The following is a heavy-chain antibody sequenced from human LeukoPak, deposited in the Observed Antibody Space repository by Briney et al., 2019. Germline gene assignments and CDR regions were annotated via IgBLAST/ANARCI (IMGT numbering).Heavy chain of an antibody. J-gene: IGHJ4*02. V-gene: IGHV4-34*01. CDR2: INHSGST. CDR3: ARYDGGRKWYFDY. CDR1: GGSFSGYY. D-gene: IGHD4-23*01. Sequence: PSETLSLTCAVYGGSFSGYYWSWIRQPPGKGLEWIGEINHSGSTNYNPSLKSRVTISVDTSKNQFSLKLSSVTAADTAVYYCARYDGGRKWYFDYWGQGTLVTVSS.